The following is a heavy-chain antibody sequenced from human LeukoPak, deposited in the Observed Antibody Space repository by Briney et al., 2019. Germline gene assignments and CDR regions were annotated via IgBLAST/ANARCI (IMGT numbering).Heavy chain of an antibody. Sequence: KPSETLSLTCAVYGGSFSGYYWSWIRQPPGKGLEWIGEINHSGSTNYNLSLKSRVTISVDTSKNQFSLKLSSVTAADTAVYYCARGFRVAGLQRKYYFDYWGQGTLVTVSS. CDR3: ARGFRVAGLQRKYYFDY. D-gene: IGHD6-19*01. CDR1: GGSFSGYY. J-gene: IGHJ4*02. V-gene: IGHV4-34*01. CDR2: INHSGST.